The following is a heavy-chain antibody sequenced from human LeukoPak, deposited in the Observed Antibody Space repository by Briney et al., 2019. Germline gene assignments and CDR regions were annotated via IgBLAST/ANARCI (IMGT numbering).Heavy chain of an antibody. CDR1: GYTFTSYD. CDR3: ARGIAARRGYYYMDV. D-gene: IGHD6-6*01. Sequence: PWASVKVSCTASGYTFTSYDINWVRQATGQGLEWMGWMNPNSGNTGYAQKFQGRVTMTRNTSISTAYMELSSLRSEDTAVYYCARGIAARRGYYYMDVWGKGTTVTVSS. CDR2: MNPNSGNT. J-gene: IGHJ6*03. V-gene: IGHV1-8*01.